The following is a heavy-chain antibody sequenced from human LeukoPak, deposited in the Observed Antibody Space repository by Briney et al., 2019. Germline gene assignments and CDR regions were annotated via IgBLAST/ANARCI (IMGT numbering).Heavy chain of an antibody. J-gene: IGHJ4*02. D-gene: IGHD6-13*01. V-gene: IGHV3-30*02. Sequence: GGSLRLSCAASGFTFSSYWMTWVRQAPGKGLEWVAFIRYDGSNKYYADSVKGRFTISRDNSKNTLYLQMNSLRAEDTAVYYCAKARWGAAAAGTVLFWGQGTLVTVSS. CDR2: IRYDGSNK. CDR3: AKARWGAAAAGTVLF. CDR1: GFTFSSYW.